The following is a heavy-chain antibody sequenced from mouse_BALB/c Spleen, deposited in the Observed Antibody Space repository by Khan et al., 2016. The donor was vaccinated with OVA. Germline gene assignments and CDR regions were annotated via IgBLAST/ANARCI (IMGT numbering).Heavy chain of an antibody. J-gene: IGHJ2*01. V-gene: IGHV3-2*02. D-gene: IGHD1-1*01. Sequence: EVQLQESGPGLVKPSQSPSLTCTVTGYSITSDYAWNWIRQFPGNKLVWMGFISYSGNTNYNPSLKSRISITRDTSKNQFFLQLNSVTTEDTATYYCARVYGGDFDYWGQGTTLTVSS. CDR1: GYSITSDYA. CDR3: ARVYGGDFDY. CDR2: ISYSGNT.